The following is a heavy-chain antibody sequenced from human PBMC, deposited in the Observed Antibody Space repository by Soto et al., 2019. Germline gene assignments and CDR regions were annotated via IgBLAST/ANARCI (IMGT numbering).Heavy chain of an antibody. CDR3: ARGKSRIVGATSVYYYGMDV. V-gene: IGHV4-59*12. Sequence: SETLSLTCTVSGDSINNYYWNWVRQPPGKGPEWIGHINYSGNTIYNPSLKSRVTISIDTSKNQFSLKLSSVTAADTAVYYCARGKSRIVGATSVYYYGMDVWGQGTTVTVSS. CDR1: GDSINNYY. J-gene: IGHJ6*02. CDR2: INYSGNT. D-gene: IGHD1-26*01.